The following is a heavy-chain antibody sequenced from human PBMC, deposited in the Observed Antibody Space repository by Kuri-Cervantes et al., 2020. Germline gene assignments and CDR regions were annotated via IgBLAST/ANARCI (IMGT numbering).Heavy chain of an antibody. D-gene: IGHD3-10*01. CDR1: GFTFSSYA. Sequence: ETLSLTCAASGFTFSSYAMHWVRQAPGKGLEWVSVIYSGGSTYYADSVKGRFTISRDNSKNTLYLQMNSLRAEDTAVYYCARERGFGELFSWGQGTLVTVSS. V-gene: IGHV3-66*02. CDR3: ARERGFGELFS. CDR2: IYSGGST. J-gene: IGHJ5*02.